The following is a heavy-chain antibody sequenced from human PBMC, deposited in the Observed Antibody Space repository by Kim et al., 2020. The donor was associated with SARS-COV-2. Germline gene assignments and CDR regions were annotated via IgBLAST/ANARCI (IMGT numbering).Heavy chain of an antibody. CDR2: IKQDGSEK. V-gene: IGHV3-7*01. J-gene: IGHJ5*01. Sequence: GGSLRLSCAASGFTFSGHWMSWVRQAPGKGLEWVANIKQDGSEKNYVGSVKGRFTISSDNAKNSLYLQMNSLRGEDTAVYYCGRDVGDSSGWYGFDAWG. CDR3: GRDVGDSSGWYGFDA. D-gene: IGHD6-19*01. CDR1: GFTFSGHW.